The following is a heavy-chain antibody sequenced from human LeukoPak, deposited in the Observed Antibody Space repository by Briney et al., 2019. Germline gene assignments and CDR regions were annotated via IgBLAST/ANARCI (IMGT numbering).Heavy chain of an antibody. CDR1: GYSFSSYW. J-gene: IGHJ4*02. V-gene: IGHV5-51*01. CDR3: AKRWADSSGSQHYFDF. Sequence: GEALKISCKASGYSFSSYWIGWVRQMPGKGLEWMGIIYPGDSDTGYSPSFLGQVTFSADKSITTAYLQWSSLKPSDTAIYYCAKRWADSSGSQHYFDFWGQGTLVTVSS. D-gene: IGHD3-22*01. CDR2: IYPGDSDT.